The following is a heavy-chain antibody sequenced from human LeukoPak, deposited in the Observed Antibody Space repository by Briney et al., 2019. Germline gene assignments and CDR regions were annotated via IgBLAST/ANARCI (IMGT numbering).Heavy chain of an antibody. V-gene: IGHV3-9*01. J-gene: IGHJ4*02. D-gene: IGHD3-22*01. CDR1: GFTFDDYA. CDR2: ISWNSGSI. CDR3: AKDSYDSSGSFDY. Sequence: PGGSLRLSCAASGFTFDDYAMHWVRQAPGKGLEWVPGISWNSGSIGYADSVKGRFTISRDNAKSSLYLQMNSLRAEDTALYYCAKDSYDSSGSFDYWGQGTLVTVSS.